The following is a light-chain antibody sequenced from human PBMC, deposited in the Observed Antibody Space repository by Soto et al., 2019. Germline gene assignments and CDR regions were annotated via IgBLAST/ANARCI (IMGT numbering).Light chain of an antibody. Sequence: DIVMTQSPDSLAVSLGERATINCKSSRSVFFSSNNKNYLAWYQQKPGQPPRXLIYWASTRESGVPDRFSGSGSGTDFTLTISSLQAEDVAVYYCQQYYSTPWTLGQGTKVDIK. J-gene: IGKJ1*01. CDR2: WAS. CDR3: QQYYSTPWT. V-gene: IGKV4-1*01. CDR1: RSVFFSSNNKNY.